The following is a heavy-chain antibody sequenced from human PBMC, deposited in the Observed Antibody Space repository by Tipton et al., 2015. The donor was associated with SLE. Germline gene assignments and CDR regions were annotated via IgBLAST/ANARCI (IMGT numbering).Heavy chain of an antibody. CDR2: ISSSGSTI. D-gene: IGHD2-2*01. Sequence: SLRLSCAASGFTFSSYGMHWVRQAPGKGLEWVSYISSSGSTIYYADSVKGRFTISRDNAKNSLYLQMNSLRAEDTAVYYCARAHYCSSTSCYAYYYYGMDVWGQGTTVTVPS. J-gene: IGHJ6*02. CDR1: GFTFSSYG. CDR3: ARAHYCSSTSCYAYYYYGMDV. V-gene: IGHV3-48*04.